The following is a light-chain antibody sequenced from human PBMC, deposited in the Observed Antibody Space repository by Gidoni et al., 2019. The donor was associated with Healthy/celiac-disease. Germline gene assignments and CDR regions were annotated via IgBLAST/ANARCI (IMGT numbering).Light chain of an antibody. J-gene: IGKJ1*01. CDR1: QSVSSY. CDR2: DAS. Sequence: EIVLTQSQATRSLSPGDRATLACRASQSVSSYLAWYQQKPGQAPRLLIYDASNRATRSPARFSGSGSGTDCTLTISSLEPEDFAVYYCQQRSNWPPWTFGQGTKVEIK. CDR3: QQRSNWPPWT. V-gene: IGKV3-11*01.